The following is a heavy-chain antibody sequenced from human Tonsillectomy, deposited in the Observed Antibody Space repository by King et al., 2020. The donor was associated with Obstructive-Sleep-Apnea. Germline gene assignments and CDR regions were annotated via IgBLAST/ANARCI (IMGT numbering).Heavy chain of an antibody. Sequence: VQLVESGGGLVQPGRSLRLSCTASGFTFGEYAMSWFRQSPGKGLEGLGVIRRKAYGVTTEYAASVKVRFTISSDDSQSIAYLPMNSLKTEDTAVYYCTSGPLAAGMIWGQGTMVTVSS. CDR3: TSGPLAAGMI. CDR2: IRRKAYGVTT. CDR1: GFTFGEYA. J-gene: IGHJ3*02. V-gene: IGHV3-49*03.